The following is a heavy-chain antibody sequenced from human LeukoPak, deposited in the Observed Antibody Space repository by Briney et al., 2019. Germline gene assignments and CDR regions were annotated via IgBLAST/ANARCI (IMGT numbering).Heavy chain of an antibody. D-gene: IGHD3-22*01. CDR1: GFTFSNYG. Sequence: PGRSLRLSCAASGFTFSNYGMHWVRQAPGKGLEWVAVISYDGKNKYYADSVKGRFTISRDNSKNTLYLQMNSLRVEDTAVYYCASHWAQQVVSDYWGQGTLVTVSS. J-gene: IGHJ4*02. CDR2: ISYDGKNK. CDR3: ASHWAQQVVSDY. V-gene: IGHV3-30*03.